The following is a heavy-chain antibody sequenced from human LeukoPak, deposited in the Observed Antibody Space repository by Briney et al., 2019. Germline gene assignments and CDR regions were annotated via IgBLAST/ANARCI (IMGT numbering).Heavy chain of an antibody. CDR3: AKGRNEDGDAALNY. CDR2: ISGSGGNT. V-gene: IGHV3-23*01. CDR1: GFTFTSYA. Sequence: PGGSLRLSCAASGFTFTSYAMSWVRQAPGKGLEWVSSISGSGGNTFYADSVKGRFTFSRDNSKNTLYLQMNSLRAEDTAAYHCAKGRNEDGDAALNYWGERWLASVSS. J-gene: IGHJ4*01. D-gene: IGHD4-17*01.